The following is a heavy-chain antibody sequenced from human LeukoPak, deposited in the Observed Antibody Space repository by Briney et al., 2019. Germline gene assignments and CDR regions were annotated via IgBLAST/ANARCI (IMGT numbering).Heavy chain of an antibody. CDR2: ISTRDNTI. V-gene: IGHV3-11*04. Sequence: GGSLRLSCTASGFTFSDYYMSWIRQTPGKGLEWLSYISTRDNTIQYADSVKGRFTISRDNAKNSLYLQMNSLRAEDTAVYYCARHEPRGWFGELGLVYWGQGTLVTVSS. D-gene: IGHD3-10*01. J-gene: IGHJ4*02. CDR3: ARHEPRGWFGELGLVY. CDR1: GFTFSDYY.